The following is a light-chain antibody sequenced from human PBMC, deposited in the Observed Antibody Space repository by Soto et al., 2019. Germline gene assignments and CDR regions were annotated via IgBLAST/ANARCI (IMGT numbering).Light chain of an antibody. CDR3: KTNYSIPRT. CDR2: AAS. Sequence: DIQMTQPPSTLSASVGDRVTITCRASQSLSSWLAWYQQKPGKAPKILIYAASSLQSGVPSRFSGSGSGTDFTLSLRSLKTEDLASYYCKTNYSIPRTVGTGTKVDIK. J-gene: IGKJ1*01. V-gene: IGKV1-39*01. CDR1: QSLSSW.